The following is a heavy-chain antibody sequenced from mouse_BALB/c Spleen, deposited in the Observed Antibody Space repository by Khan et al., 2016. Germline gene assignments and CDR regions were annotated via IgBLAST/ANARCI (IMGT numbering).Heavy chain of an antibody. D-gene: IGHD3-1*01. CDR3: ARSGSSAYFAY. V-gene: IGHV14-3*02. CDR1: GFNIKDTY. CDR2: IDPANGNT. J-gene: IGHJ3*01. Sequence: VQLKESGAELVKPGASVKLSCTASGFNIKDTYMHWVKQRPEQGLEWIGRIDPANGNTKYDPKFQGKATITADTSSNTAYLQLSSLTSEDTAVYYCARSGSSAYFAYWGQGTLVTVSA.